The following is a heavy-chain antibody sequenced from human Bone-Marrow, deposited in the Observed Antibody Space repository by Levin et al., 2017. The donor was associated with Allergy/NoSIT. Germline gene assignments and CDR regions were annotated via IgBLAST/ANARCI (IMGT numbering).Heavy chain of an antibody. CDR2: LTWNSGLI. J-gene: IGHJ6*02. CDR3: VKAALTDGWSYAGVGV. D-gene: IGHD6-19*01. CDR1: GFVFDNFA. Sequence: SLKISCAASGFVFDNFAMHWVRQRPGRGLEWVSGLTWNSGLIAYAENVRGRFTISRDNAKNILYLQMNSLRLDDTALYYCVKAALTDGWSYAGVGVWGQGTAVTV. V-gene: IGHV3-9*01.